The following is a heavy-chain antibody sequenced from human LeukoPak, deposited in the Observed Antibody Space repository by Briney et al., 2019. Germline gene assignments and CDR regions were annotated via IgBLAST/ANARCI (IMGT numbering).Heavy chain of an antibody. CDR1: GGSISSYY. D-gene: IGHD3-9*01. J-gene: IGHJ6*02. CDR2: IYTSGST. V-gene: IGHV4-4*07. Sequence: SETLSLTCTVSGGSISSYYWSWIRQPAGKGLEWIGRIYTSGSTNYNPSLKSRVTVSLDTSKNQFSLKLSSVTAADTAVYYCARGRYDNLTGHLARLDVWGQGTTVIVSS. CDR3: ARGRYDNLTGHLARLDV.